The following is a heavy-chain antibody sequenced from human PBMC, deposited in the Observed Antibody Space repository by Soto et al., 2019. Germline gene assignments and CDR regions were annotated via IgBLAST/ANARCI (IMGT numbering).Heavy chain of an antibody. V-gene: IGHV4-59*01. CDR2: IYYSGST. J-gene: IGHJ4*02. D-gene: IGHD4-17*01. CDR3: ARGQIGASSLATVTTYYFDY. CDR1: GGSISSYY. Sequence: SETLSLTCTVSGGSISSYYWSWIRQPPGKGLEWIGYIYYSGSTNYNPSFKSRVTISVDTSKNQFSLKLNSVTAADTAVYYCARGQIGASSLATVTTYYFDYWGQGTLVTVSS.